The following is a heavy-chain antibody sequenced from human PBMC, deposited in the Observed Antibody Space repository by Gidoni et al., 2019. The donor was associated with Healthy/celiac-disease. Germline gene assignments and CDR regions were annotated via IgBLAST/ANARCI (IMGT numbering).Heavy chain of an antibody. V-gene: IGHV3-33*01. CDR2: IWYDGSNK. Sequence: QVQLVESGGGVVQPGRSLRLSCAASGFTFSSYGMHWVRQAPGKGLEWVAVIWYDGSNKYYADSVKGRFTISRDNSKNTLYLQMNSLRAEDTAVYYCARGGYYYDSRARYAFDIWGQGTMVTVSS. J-gene: IGHJ3*02. CDR3: ARGGYYYDSRARYAFDI. CDR1: GFTFSSYG. D-gene: IGHD3-22*01.